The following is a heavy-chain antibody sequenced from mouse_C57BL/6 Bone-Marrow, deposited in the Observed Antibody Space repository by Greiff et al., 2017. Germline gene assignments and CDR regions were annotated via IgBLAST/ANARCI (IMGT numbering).Heavy chain of an antibody. CDR2: IYPSDSET. J-gene: IGHJ3*01. CDR3: AKIYDWCAY. Sequence: QVQLQQPGAGLVRPGSSVKLSCKASGYTFTSYWMDWVKQRPGQGLEWIGNIYPSDSETHYNQKFKDKVTLTVDKSSSTTYMQLSTLTSDDSAVYYCAKIYDWCAYWGQGTLVTVSA. V-gene: IGHV1-61*01. CDR1: GYTFTSYW. D-gene: IGHD2-12*01.